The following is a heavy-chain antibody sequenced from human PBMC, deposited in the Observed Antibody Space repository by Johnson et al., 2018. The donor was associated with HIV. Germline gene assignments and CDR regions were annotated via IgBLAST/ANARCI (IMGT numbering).Heavy chain of an antibody. D-gene: IGHD6-13*01. Sequence: QVQLVESGGGVVQPGRSLRLSCAASGFTFSSYGMHWVRQAPGKGLEWVAVIWYDGSNKYYADSVKGRLTISRDNSKNTLYLQMNSLRAEDTAVYYCAKARAAAGTSDAFDIWGQGTMVTVSS. CDR3: AKARAAAGTSDAFDI. J-gene: IGHJ3*02. CDR1: GFTFSSYG. V-gene: IGHV3-33*06. CDR2: IWYDGSNK.